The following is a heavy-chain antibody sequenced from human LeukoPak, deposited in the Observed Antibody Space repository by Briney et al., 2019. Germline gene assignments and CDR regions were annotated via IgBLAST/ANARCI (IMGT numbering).Heavy chain of an antibody. Sequence: PSQTLSLTCTVSGGSISSGSYYWSWIRQPAGKGLEWIGRIYTSGSTNYNPSLKSRVTISVDTSKNQFSLKLSSVTAADTAVYYCARDNWNDSLNWFDPWGQGTLVTVS. D-gene: IGHD1-20*01. CDR1: GGSISSGSYY. CDR2: IYTSGST. CDR3: ARDNWNDSLNWFDP. V-gene: IGHV4-61*02. J-gene: IGHJ5*02.